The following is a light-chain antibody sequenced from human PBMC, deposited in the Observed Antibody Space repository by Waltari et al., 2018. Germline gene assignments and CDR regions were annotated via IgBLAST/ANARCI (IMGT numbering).Light chain of an antibody. CDR2: GAS. CDR3: QQYNNWPTT. CDR1: QSVLYSSNNKNY. Sequence: DIVMTQSPDSLAVSLGERATFNCKSSQSVLYSSNNKNYLAWYQQKPGQPPKLLIYGASTRESGVPDRFSGSGSGTDFTLTISSLQAEDVAVYYCQQYNNWPTTFGQGTKVEIK. V-gene: IGKV4-1*01. J-gene: IGKJ1*01.